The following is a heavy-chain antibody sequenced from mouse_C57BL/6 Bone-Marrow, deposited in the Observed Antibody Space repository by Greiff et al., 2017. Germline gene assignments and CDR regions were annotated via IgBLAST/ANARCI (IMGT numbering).Heavy chain of an antibody. Sequence: QVQLQQPGAELARPGASVKLSCKASGYTFTSYGISWVKQRTGQGLEWIGEIYPRSGNTYYNEKFKGKATLTADKSSSTAYMELRSLTSEDSAVYFCARERPITTVVAPFAYWGQGTLVTVSA. CDR3: ARERPITTVVAPFAY. CDR2: IYPRSGNT. CDR1: GYTFTSYG. V-gene: IGHV1-81*01. D-gene: IGHD1-1*01. J-gene: IGHJ3*01.